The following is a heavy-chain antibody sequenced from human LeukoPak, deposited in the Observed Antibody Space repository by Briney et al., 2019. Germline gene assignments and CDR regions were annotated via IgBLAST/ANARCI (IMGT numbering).Heavy chain of an antibody. J-gene: IGHJ4*02. V-gene: IGHV3-23*01. Sequence: GGSLRLSCAASAFTFRSYAMIWVRQAPGKGLEWVSTVSGSGGSTYYADSVKGRFTISRDNSNNTLYLQMNSLRAEDTAVYYCAKGIGVTELNFDYWGQGTLVTVSS. D-gene: IGHD2-21*02. CDR3: AKGIGVTELNFDY. CDR2: VSGSGGST. CDR1: AFTFRSYA.